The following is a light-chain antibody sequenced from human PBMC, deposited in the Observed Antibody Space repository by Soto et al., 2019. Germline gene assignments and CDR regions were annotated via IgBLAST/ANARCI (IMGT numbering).Light chain of an antibody. V-gene: IGKV3-15*01. Sequence: EIVMTQSPATLSVSPGERATLSCRASQSVSSNLAWYQQKPGQAPRLLIHGASTRATGIPARFSGSGSGTEFTLTINSLQSEDFAVYYCQQYNQWPLIFGQGTRLEI. J-gene: IGKJ5*01. CDR3: QQYNQWPLI. CDR1: QSVSSN. CDR2: GAS.